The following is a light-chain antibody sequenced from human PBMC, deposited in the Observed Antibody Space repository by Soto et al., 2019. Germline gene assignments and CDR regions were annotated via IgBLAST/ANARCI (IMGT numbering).Light chain of an antibody. CDR3: SSYTSSSTYV. CDR1: SSDVGAHNY. Sequence: QSALTQPASVSGSPGQSITISCTGTSSDVGAHNYVSWYQQHPGKVPKLMIYEVSNRPSGVSNRFSGSKFGNTASLTISGLQAEDEADYYCSSYTSSSTYVFGTGTKVTVL. CDR2: EVS. V-gene: IGLV2-14*01. J-gene: IGLJ1*01.